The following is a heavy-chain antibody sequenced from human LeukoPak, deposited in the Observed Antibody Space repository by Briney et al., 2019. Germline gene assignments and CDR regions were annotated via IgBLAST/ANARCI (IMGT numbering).Heavy chain of an antibody. CDR3: ARGYASGTYST. V-gene: IGHV4-4*07. Sequence: SETLSLTCTVSGGSTSGDYWSWIRQPAGEGLEWMGRIYASGSTYYNPSLKSRVTMSIDTSNNQFSLKLNSVTAADTAVYYCARGYASGTYSTWGQGALVTASS. D-gene: IGHD3-10*01. J-gene: IGHJ5*02. CDR2: IYASGST. CDR1: GGSTSGDY.